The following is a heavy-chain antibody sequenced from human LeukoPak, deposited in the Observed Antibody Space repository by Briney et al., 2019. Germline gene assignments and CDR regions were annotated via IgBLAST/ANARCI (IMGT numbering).Heavy chain of an antibody. Sequence: GGSLRLSCAASGFTFSSYGMHWVRQAPGKGLEWVAFIRYDGSNKYYADSVKGRFIISRDNPKNTLYLQMNSLRTEDTAVYFCAREGSRLVIHAFDIWGQGTMVTVSS. CDR2: IRYDGSNK. D-gene: IGHD2-21*01. J-gene: IGHJ3*02. CDR1: GFTFSSYG. V-gene: IGHV3-30*02. CDR3: AREGSRLVIHAFDI.